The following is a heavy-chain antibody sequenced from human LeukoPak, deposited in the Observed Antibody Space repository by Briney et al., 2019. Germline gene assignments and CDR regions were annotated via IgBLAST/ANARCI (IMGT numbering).Heavy chain of an antibody. CDR1: GGSISSYY. V-gene: IGHV4-59*01. Sequence: SETLSLTCTVPGGSISSYYWSWIRQPPGKGLEWIGFIYYSGSTNYNPSLTSRVTISVDTSKNQFSLKLSSVTAADTALYYCARDRSYGFFDYWGQGTLVSVSS. CDR3: ARDRSYGFFDY. CDR2: IYYSGST. D-gene: IGHD5-18*01. J-gene: IGHJ4*02.